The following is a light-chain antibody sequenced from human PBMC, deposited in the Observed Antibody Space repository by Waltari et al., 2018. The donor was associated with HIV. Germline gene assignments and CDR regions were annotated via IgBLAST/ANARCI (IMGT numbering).Light chain of an antibody. V-gene: IGLV3-25*03. CDR1: ALPKQY. CDR3: QSADSSGTYSVV. J-gene: IGLJ2*01. Sequence: SYELTQPPSVSVSPGQTARITCSGDALPKQYAYWYQQKPGQAPVLVLYKDSERPSGIPGRFSGSSSGTTVALTISGVQAEDEADYYCQSADSSGTYSVVFGGGTKLTVL. CDR2: KDS.